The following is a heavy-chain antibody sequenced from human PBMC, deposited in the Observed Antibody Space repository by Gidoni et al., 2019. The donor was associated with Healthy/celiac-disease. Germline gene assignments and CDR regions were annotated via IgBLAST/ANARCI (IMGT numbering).Heavy chain of an antibody. V-gene: IGHV3-7*04. CDR3: AREGDSSGWSDY. Sequence: EVQLVESGGGLVQPGGSLRLSCAASGFTFSSYSMSCVRQAPGKGLEWVANIKQDGSEKYYVDSVKGRFTISRDNAKNSLYLQMNSLRAEDTAVYYCAREGDSSGWSDYWGQGTLVTVSS. CDR2: IKQDGSEK. CDR1: GFTFSSYS. J-gene: IGHJ4*02. D-gene: IGHD6-19*01.